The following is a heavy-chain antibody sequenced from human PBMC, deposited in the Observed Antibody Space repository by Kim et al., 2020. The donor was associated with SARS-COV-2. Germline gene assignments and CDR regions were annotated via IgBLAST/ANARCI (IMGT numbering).Heavy chain of an antibody. J-gene: IGHJ4*02. Sequence: GGSLRLSCAASGFTFSSYSMNWVRQAPGKGLEWVSYISSSSSTIYYADSVKGRFTISRDNAKNSLYLQMNSLRDEDTAVYYCAIPLPDYDFWSGYLGLDYSGQGAPVTASS. CDR2: ISSSSSTI. CDR3: AIPLPDYDFWSGYLGLDY. D-gene: IGHD3-3*01. CDR1: GFTFSSYS. V-gene: IGHV3-48*02.